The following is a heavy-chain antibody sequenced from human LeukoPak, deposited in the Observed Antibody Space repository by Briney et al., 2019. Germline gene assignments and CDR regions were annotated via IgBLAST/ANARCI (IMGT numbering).Heavy chain of an antibody. D-gene: IGHD3-9*01. CDR1: GYTFTSYG. CDR3: ARGGYDILTGYMVGTFYYYYYYMDV. Sequence: ASVKVSCKASGYTFTSYGISWVRQAPGQGLEWMGWISAYNGNTNYAQKLQGRVTMTTDTSTSTAYMELRSLRSDDTAVYYCARGGYDILTGYMVGTFYYYYYYMDVWGKGTTVTVSS. CDR2: ISAYNGNT. J-gene: IGHJ6*03. V-gene: IGHV1-18*01.